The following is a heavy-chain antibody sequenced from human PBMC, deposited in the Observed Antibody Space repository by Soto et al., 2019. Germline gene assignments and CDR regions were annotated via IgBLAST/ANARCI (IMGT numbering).Heavy chain of an antibody. J-gene: IGHJ4*02. CDR2: IYYSGST. CDR1: GGSISSGGYY. D-gene: IGHD3-10*01. Sequence: SETLSLTCTVSGGSISSGGYYWSWIRQHPGKGLEWIGYIYYSGSTYYNPSLKSRVTISVDTSKNQFSLKLSSVTAADTAVYYCGSGSWTSFDYWGQGTLVTVS. V-gene: IGHV4-31*03. CDR3: GSGSWTSFDY.